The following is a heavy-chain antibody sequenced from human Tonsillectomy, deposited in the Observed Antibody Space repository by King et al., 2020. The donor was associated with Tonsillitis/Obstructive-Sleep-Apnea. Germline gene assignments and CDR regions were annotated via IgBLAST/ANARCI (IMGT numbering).Heavy chain of an antibody. V-gene: IGHV3-20*04. D-gene: IGHD3-22*01. Sequence: VQLVESGGGVVRPGGSLRLSCAASGFTFDDYGMSWVRQAPGKGLEWVSGINWNGGSTGYADSVKGRFTISRDNAKNSLYLQMNSLRAEETALYYCASLTTHYYDSSCYDYYAFDIWGQGTMVTVSS. CDR1: GFTFDDYG. CDR2: INWNGGST. CDR3: ASLTTHYYDSSCYDYYAFDI. J-gene: IGHJ3*02.